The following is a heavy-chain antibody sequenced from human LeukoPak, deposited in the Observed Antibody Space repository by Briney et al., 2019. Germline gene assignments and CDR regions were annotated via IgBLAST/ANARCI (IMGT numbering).Heavy chain of an antibody. V-gene: IGHV3-49*04. D-gene: IGHD1-26*01. CDR1: GFTFCDYA. CDR2: IRSKAYGGTT. Sequence: GGSLRLSCTASGFTFCDYAMSWVRQAPGKGLEWVGFIRSKAYGGTTEYAASVKGRFTISRDDSKSIAYLQMNSLKTEDTAVYYCTRDGDIVGATEYYFDYWGQGTLVTVSS. CDR3: TRDGDIVGATEYYFDY. J-gene: IGHJ4*02.